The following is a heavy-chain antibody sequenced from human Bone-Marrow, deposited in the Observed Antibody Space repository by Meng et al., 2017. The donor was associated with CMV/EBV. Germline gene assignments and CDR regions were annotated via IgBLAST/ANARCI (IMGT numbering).Heavy chain of an antibody. CDR2: IIPIFGTA. D-gene: IGHD2-2*01. CDR3: ARHTRYCSSTSCYRPFYY. CDR1: GGTFSSYA. Sequence: SVKVSCKASGGTFSSYAISWVRQAPGQGLEWMGGIIPIFGTANYAQKFQGRVTITTDESTSTAYMELSSLRSEDTAVYYCARHTRYCSSTSCYRPFYYWGQGTLVTVSS. V-gene: IGHV1-69*05. J-gene: IGHJ4*02.